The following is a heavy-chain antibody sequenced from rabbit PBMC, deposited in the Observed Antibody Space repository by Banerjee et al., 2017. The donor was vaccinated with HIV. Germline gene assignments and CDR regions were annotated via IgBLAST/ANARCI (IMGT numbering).Heavy chain of an antibody. Sequence: QQQLEESGGDLVKPEGSLTLSCRASGFSFSSSYWICWVRQAPGKGLEWIGCINSSSGDTVYATWAKGRFTISKASWTTVTLQMTSLTAADTASYFCARNEYTGTAYDLWGPGTLVTVS. CDR1: GFSFSSSYW. J-gene: IGHJ4*01. V-gene: IGHV1S45*01. D-gene: IGHD7-1*01. CDR2: INSSSGDT. CDR3: ARNEYTGTAYDL.